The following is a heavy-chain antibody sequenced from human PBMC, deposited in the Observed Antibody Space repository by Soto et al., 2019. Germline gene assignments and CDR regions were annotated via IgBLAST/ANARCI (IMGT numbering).Heavy chain of an antibody. D-gene: IGHD3-22*01. V-gene: IGHV3-30*18. Sequence: PGGSLRLSCAASGFTFSSYGMHWVRQAPGKGLEWVAVISYDGSNKYYADSVKGRFTISRDNSKNTLYLQMNSLRAEDTAVYYCAKDQYYYDSSGYRWFYFDYWGQGTLVTVSS. J-gene: IGHJ4*02. CDR3: AKDQYYYDSSGYRWFYFDY. CDR2: ISYDGSNK. CDR1: GFTFSSYG.